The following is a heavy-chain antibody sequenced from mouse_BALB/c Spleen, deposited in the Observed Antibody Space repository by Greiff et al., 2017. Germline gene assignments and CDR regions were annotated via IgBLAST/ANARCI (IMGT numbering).Heavy chain of an antibody. J-gene: IGHJ1*01. CDR3: AREGYRYNSYFDV. D-gene: IGHD2-14*01. CDR2: INPGSGGT. Sequence: QVHVKQSGAELVRPGTSVKVSCKASGYAFTNYLIEWVKQRPGQGLEWIGVINPGSGGTNYNEKFKGKATLTADKSSSTAYMQLSSLTSDDSAVYFCAREGYRYNSYFDVWGAGTTVTVAS. V-gene: IGHV1-54*03. CDR1: GYAFTNYL.